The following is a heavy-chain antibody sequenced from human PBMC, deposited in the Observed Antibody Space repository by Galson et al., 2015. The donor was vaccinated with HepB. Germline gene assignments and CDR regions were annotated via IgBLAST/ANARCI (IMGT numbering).Heavy chain of an antibody. CDR1: GYTFTSYD. J-gene: IGHJ3*02. Sequence: SVKVSCKASGYTFTSYDVNWVRQATGQGLEWMGWMNPNSGNTGYAQKFQGRVTMTRNTSISTAYMELSSLRSEDTAVYYCAGGFYDILTGYSGAFDIWGQGTMVTVSS. D-gene: IGHD3-9*01. V-gene: IGHV1-8*01. CDR2: MNPNSGNT. CDR3: AGGFYDILTGYSGAFDI.